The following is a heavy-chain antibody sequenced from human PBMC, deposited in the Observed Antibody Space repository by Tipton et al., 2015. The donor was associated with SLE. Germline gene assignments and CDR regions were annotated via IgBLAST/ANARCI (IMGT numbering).Heavy chain of an antibody. CDR1: GGSISSSSYY. D-gene: IGHD4-11*01. V-gene: IGHV4-39*02. Sequence: TLSLTCTVSGGSISSSSYYWGWIRQPPGKGLEWIGSIYYSGSTYYNPSLKSRVTISVDTSKNQFSLKLSSVTAADTAVYYCARDTGEGFDYWGQGTLVTVSS. CDR2: IYYSGST. CDR3: ARDTGEGFDY. J-gene: IGHJ4*02.